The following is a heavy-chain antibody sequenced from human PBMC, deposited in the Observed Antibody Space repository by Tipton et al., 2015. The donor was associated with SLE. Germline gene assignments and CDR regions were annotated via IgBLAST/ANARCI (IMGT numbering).Heavy chain of an antibody. V-gene: IGHV4-34*01. D-gene: IGHD1-26*01. CDR2: INHSGST. J-gene: IGHJ6*02. CDR3: ARGPPEWELLRDYYGMDV. CDR1: GGSFSGYY. Sequence: TLSLTCAVYGGSFSGYYWSWIRQPPGKGLEWIGEINHSGSTNYNPSLKSRVTISVDTSKNQFSLKLSSVTAADTAVYYCARGPPEWELLRDYYGMDVWGQGTTVPVSS.